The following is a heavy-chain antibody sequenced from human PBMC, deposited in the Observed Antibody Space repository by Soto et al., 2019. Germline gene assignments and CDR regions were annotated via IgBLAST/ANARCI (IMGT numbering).Heavy chain of an antibody. CDR2: IYYSGST. CDR1: GGSVSSGSYY. CDR3: ARTLLSIRRGYSGYDYGDY. D-gene: IGHD5-12*01. Sequence: QVQLQESGPGLVKPSETLSLTCTVSGGSVSSGSYYWSWIRQPPGKGLEWIGYIYYSGSTNYNPSLKSRVTISVDTSKNQFSLKLRSVTAADTAVYYCARTLLSIRRGYSGYDYGDYWGQGTLVTVSS. V-gene: IGHV4-61*01. J-gene: IGHJ4*02.